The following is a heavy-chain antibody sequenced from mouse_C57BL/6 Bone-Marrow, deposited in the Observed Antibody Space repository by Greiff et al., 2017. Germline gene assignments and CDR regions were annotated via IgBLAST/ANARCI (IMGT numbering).Heavy chain of an antibody. CDR3: ARRATMVTYWYFDV. D-gene: IGHD2-2*01. CDR1: GFTFSSYA. J-gene: IGHJ1*03. Sequence: EVQLVESGGGLVKPGGSLKLSCAASGFTFSSYAMSWVRQTPEKRLEWVATISDGGSYTYYPDNVKGRFTISRDNAKNNLYLQMSHLTSEDSAMYYCARRATMVTYWYFDVWGTGTTVTVSS. CDR2: ISDGGSYT. V-gene: IGHV5-4*01.